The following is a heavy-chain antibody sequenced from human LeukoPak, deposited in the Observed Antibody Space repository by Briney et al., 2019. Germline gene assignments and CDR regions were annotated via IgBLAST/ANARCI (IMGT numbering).Heavy chain of an antibody. J-gene: IGHJ5*02. D-gene: IGHD3-9*01. CDR3: ARDLRYYDILTGYLDWFDP. V-gene: IGHV4-59*01. CDR1: GGFISSYY. Sequence: SETLSLTCTVSGGFISSYYWSWIRQPPGKGLEWIGYIYYSGSTNYNPSLKSRVTISVDASKNQFSLKLSSVTAADTAVYYCARDLRYYDILTGYLDWFDPWGQGTLVTVSS. CDR2: IYYSGST.